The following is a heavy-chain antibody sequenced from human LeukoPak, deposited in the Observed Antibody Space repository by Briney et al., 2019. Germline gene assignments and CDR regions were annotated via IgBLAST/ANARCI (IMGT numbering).Heavy chain of an antibody. CDR2: IYYSGST. CDR1: GGSISSAGYS. D-gene: IGHD3-3*01. CDR3: ARGPYYDFWSGYLAPPFDY. V-gene: IGHV4-31*03. Sequence: KPSETLSLTCIVSGGSISSAGYSWSWIRQHPGKGLEWIGYIYYSGSTYYNPSLKSRVTISVDTSKNQFSLKLSSVTAADTAVYYCARGPYYDFWSGYLAPPFDYWGQGTLVTVSS. J-gene: IGHJ4*02.